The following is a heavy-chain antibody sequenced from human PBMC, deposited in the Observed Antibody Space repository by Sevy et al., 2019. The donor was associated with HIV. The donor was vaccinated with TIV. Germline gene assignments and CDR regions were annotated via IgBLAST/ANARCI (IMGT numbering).Heavy chain of an antibody. CDR2: IYHSGST. CDR3: ARGDYDSRGYYAQNAFDI. CDR1: GGSISSGGYS. D-gene: IGHD3-22*01. Sequence: SETLSLTCAVSGGSISSGGYSWSWIRQPPGKGLEWIGYIYHSGSTYYNPSLKSRVTISVDRSKNQFSLKLSSVTAADTAVYYCARGDYDSRGYYAQNAFDIWGQGTMVTVSS. J-gene: IGHJ3*02. V-gene: IGHV4-30-2*01.